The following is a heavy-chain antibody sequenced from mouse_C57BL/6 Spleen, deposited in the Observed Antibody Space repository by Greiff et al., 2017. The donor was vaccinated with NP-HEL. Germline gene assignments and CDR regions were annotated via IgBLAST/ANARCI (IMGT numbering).Heavy chain of an antibody. CDR1: GYTFTDYD. CDR2: IDPETGGT. J-gene: IGHJ4*01. V-gene: IGHV1-15*01. CDR3: TGLRLGYAMDY. Sequence: VQLQESGAELVRPGASVTLSCKASGYTFTDYDMHWVKQTPVHGLEWIGAIDPETGGTAYNQKFKGKAILTADKSSSTAYMELRSLTSEDSAVYYCTGLRLGYAMDYWGQGTSVTVSS. D-gene: IGHD2-12*01.